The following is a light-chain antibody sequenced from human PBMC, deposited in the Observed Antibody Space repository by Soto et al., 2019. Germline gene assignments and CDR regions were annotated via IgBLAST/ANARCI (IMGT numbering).Light chain of an antibody. CDR1: SSDVGGYNF. CDR3: NSYTSSNTLSV. J-gene: IGLJ1*01. Sequence: QSALTQPASVSGSPGQSITISCTGTSSDVGGYNFVSWYQQHPGKAPKLMIYEVSNRPSGVSNRFSGSKSGNTASLTISGLQAEDEADYYCNSYTSSNTLSVVATGTKV. CDR2: EVS. V-gene: IGLV2-14*01.